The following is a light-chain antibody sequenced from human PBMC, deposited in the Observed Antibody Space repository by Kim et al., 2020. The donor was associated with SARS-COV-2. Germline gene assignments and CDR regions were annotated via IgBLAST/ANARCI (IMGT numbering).Light chain of an antibody. CDR3: QAWASSTV. V-gene: IGLV3-1*01. J-gene: IGLJ3*02. CDR2: QDS. CDR1: KLGDKY. Sequence: SYELTQPPSVSVSPGQTASITCSGDKLGDKYACWYQQKPGQSPVLVIYQDSKRPSGIPERFSGSNSGNTATLTISGTQAMDEADYYCQAWASSTVFG.